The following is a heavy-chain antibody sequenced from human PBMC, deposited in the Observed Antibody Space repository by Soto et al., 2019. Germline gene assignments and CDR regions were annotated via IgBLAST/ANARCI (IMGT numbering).Heavy chain of an antibody. D-gene: IGHD6-13*01. CDR1: GFSFSDFW. CDR3: ARGKSSRYFDY. CDR2: IKPNGSEK. Sequence: PGGSLRLSCAASGFSFSDFWMSWVRQAPGKGLEWVANIKPNGSEKYYVDSVKGRFTISRDNAEDLLYVQMNSLSADDTSVYYCARGKSSRYFDYWGQGA. V-gene: IGHV3-7*01. J-gene: IGHJ4*02.